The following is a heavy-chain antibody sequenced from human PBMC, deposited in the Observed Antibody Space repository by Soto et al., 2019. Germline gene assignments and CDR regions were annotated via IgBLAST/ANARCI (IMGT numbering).Heavy chain of an antibody. CDR2: IWYDGSNK. CDR3: ARDGGKLEYYGSEYYYYYMDV. CDR1: GFTFSSYG. Sequence: GGSLRLSCAASGFTFSSYGMHWVRQAPGKGLEWVAVIWYDGSNKYYADSVKGRFTISRDNSKNTLYLQMNSLRAEDTAVYYCARDGGKLEYYGSEYYYYYMDVWGKGTTVTVSS. V-gene: IGHV3-33*01. J-gene: IGHJ6*03. D-gene: IGHD3-10*01.